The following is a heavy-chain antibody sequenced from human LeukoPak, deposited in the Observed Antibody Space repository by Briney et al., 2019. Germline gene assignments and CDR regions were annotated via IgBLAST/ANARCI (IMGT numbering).Heavy chain of an antibody. CDR1: GYTFTNYE. D-gene: IGHD2-2*02. J-gene: IGHJ6*02. Sequence: ASVKVSCKASGYTFTNYEINWVRQATGQGLEWMGWINPNSGGTNYAQKFQGRVTMTRDTSISTAYMELSRLRSDDTAVYYCARDCSSTSCYRYGMDVWGQGTTVTVSS. V-gene: IGHV1-2*02. CDR2: INPNSGGT. CDR3: ARDCSSTSCYRYGMDV.